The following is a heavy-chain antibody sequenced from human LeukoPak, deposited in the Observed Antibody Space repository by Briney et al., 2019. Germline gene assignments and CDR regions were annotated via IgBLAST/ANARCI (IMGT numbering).Heavy chain of an antibody. V-gene: IGHV3-23*01. CDR1: GFTLSSYA. D-gene: IGHD3-9*01. J-gene: IGHJ4*02. CDR3: ANAWNGGLTGYYY. CDR2: ISGSGGST. Sequence: GGSLRLSCAAPGFTLSSYAMSWVRQAPGKGLEWVSAISGSGGSTYYADSVKGRFTISRDNSKNTLYLQMNSLRAEDTAVYYCANAWNGGLTGYYYWGQGTLVTVSS.